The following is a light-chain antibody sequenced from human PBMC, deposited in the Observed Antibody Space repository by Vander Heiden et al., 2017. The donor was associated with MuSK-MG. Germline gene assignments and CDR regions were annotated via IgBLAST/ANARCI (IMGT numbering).Light chain of an antibody. Sequence: IQMPQSPSSLSASVGDRVTITCRASQSISNYLNWYQQKPGKAPKVLIYAASSLQSGVPSRFSGSGSGTDFTLTISSLQPEDFATYYCQQTYSTPYTFGHGTKLEI. CDR1: QSISNY. CDR3: QQTYSTPYT. CDR2: AAS. V-gene: IGKV1-39*01. J-gene: IGKJ2*01.